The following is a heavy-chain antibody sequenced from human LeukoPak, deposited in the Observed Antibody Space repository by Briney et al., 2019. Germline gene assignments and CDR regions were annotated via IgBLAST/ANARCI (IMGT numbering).Heavy chain of an antibody. CDR2: INHSGST. CDR1: GGSFSGYY. Sequence: PSETLSLTCAVYGGSFSGYYWSWIRQPPGKGLEWIGEINHSGSTNYNPSLKSRVTISVDTSKNQFSLKLSSVTAADTAVYYCARGYVVVPAAMDGGWFDPWGQGTLVTVSS. CDR3: ARGYVVVPAAMDGGWFDP. V-gene: IGHV4-34*01. D-gene: IGHD2-2*01. J-gene: IGHJ5*02.